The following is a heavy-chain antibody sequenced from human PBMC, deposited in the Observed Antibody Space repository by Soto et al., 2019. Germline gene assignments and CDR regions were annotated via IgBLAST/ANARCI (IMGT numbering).Heavy chain of an antibody. CDR2: ISGSGGST. J-gene: IGHJ5*02. CDR1: GFTFSSYA. Sequence: GGSLRLSCAASGFTFSSYAMSWVRRAPGKGLEWVSAISGSGGSTYYADSVKGRFTISRDNSKNTLYLQMNSLRAEDTAVYYCAKDGQYDYVWGSYPPASIWFDPWGQGTLVTVSS. V-gene: IGHV3-23*01. D-gene: IGHD3-16*02. CDR3: AKDGQYDYVWGSYPPASIWFDP.